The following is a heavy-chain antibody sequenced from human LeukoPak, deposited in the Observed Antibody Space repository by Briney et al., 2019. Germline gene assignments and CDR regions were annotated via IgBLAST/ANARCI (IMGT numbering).Heavy chain of an antibody. Sequence: GGSLRLSCAASGFTFSSYGMHWVRQAPGKGLEWVAVISYDGSNKYYADSVKGRFTISRDSAKNSMYLQMNSLKAEDTAVYYCATDSSSLYEVEYWGRGTLVTVSS. V-gene: IGHV3-30*03. J-gene: IGHJ4*02. CDR3: ATDSSSLYEVEY. CDR2: ISYDGSNK. D-gene: IGHD6-13*01. CDR1: GFTFSSYG.